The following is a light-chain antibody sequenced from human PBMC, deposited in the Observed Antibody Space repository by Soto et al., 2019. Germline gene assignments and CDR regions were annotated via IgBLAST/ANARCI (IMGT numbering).Light chain of an antibody. Sequence: EIVLTQSPGTLSLSPGERATLYCRASQSVSSSYLAWYQQRPGQAPRLLIYGASTRATGIPDRFSGGGSGTDFTLTISRLEPEDFAVYYCQQYTGSPWTFGQGTKVDNK. CDR1: QSVSSSY. CDR3: QQYTGSPWT. J-gene: IGKJ1*01. V-gene: IGKV3-20*01. CDR2: GAS.